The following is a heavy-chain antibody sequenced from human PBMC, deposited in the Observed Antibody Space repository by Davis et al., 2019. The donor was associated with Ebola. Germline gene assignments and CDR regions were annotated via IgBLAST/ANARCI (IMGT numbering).Heavy chain of an antibody. CDR1: GITFSRYA. CDR2: IAYDGRYE. Sequence: GGSLRLSCAVSGITFSRYAMHWVRQAPGKGLEWVTDIAYDGRYESYAESVKGRFTISRDNSKSTLYLQMNSLRLKDTAVYYCVRDYNDGIGRFDYWGQGTLVTVSS. V-gene: IGHV3-30*04. D-gene: IGHD3-16*01. CDR3: VRDYNDGIGRFDY. J-gene: IGHJ4*02.